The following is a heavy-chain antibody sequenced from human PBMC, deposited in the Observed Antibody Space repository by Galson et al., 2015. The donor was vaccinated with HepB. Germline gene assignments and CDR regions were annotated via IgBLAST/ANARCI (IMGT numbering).Heavy chain of an antibody. CDR3: AKGRYYYDSTGHFRH. J-gene: IGHJ1*01. Sequence: SLRLSCAASGFTFSNYGMHWVRQSPGKGLEWVAVISYDGTKNYYADSVKGRFTISRDNSKNTLYLQMSVLRAEDTAVYYCAKGRYYYDSTGHFRHWGQGTLVTVSS. CDR2: ISYDGTKN. V-gene: IGHV3-30*18. D-gene: IGHD3-22*01. CDR1: GFTFSNYG.